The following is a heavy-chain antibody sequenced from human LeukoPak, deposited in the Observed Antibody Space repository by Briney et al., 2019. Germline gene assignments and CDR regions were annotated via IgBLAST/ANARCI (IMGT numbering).Heavy chain of an antibody. CDR2: INTNTGNP. V-gene: IGHV7-4-1*02. D-gene: IGHD1-26*01. CDR3: ASHSGNYAPDY. Sequence: GASVKVSCKASGYTFTSYGISWVRQAPGQGLEWMGWINTNTGNPTYAQGFTGRFVFSLDTSVSTAYLQISSLKADDTAVYYCASHSGNYAPDYWGQGTLVTVSS. CDR1: GYTFTSYG. J-gene: IGHJ4*02.